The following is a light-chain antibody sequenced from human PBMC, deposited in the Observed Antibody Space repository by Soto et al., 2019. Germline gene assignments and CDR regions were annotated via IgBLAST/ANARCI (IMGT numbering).Light chain of an antibody. Sequence: EIVLTQAAGTLSLSPGERATLSCRASQSVTSSYLAWYQLKPGQAPRLLIYGASSRATGIPDRFSGSGSGTDFTLTISRLEPEDFAVYYCQQYGNSRAFGQGTKVDIK. CDR3: QQYGNSRA. CDR1: QSVTSSY. CDR2: GAS. J-gene: IGKJ1*01. V-gene: IGKV3-20*01.